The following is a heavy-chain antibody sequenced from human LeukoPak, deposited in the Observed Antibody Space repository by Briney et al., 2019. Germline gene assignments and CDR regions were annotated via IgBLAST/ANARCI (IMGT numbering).Heavy chain of an antibody. V-gene: IGHV3-30*02. J-gene: IGHJ4*02. CDR3: AKGGDTYGDYFFNVEDY. Sequence: GGSLRLSCAASGFTFSRYGMHWVRQAPGKGLEWVAFIRYDGSNKYYADSVKGRFTISRDNSDNTLYLQMNSLRAEDTAVFYCAKGGDTYGDYFFNVEDYWGQGTLVTVSS. CDR1: GFTFSRYG. CDR2: IRYDGSNK. D-gene: IGHD4-17*01.